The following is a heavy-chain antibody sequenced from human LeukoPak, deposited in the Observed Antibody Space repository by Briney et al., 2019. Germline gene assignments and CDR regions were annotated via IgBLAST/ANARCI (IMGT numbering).Heavy chain of an antibody. J-gene: IGHJ4*02. D-gene: IGHD1-14*01. CDR3: ARGRRFGY. CDR1: DTSINTYY. V-gene: IGHV4-4*07. Sequence: SETLSLTCTVSDTSINTYYWSWIRQPAGKGLEWIGHIYTTGTTNYNPSLKSRVTMSIDTSKDQFSLNLRSVTAADTAVYYCARGRRFGYWGQGTLVSVSS. CDR2: IYTTGTT.